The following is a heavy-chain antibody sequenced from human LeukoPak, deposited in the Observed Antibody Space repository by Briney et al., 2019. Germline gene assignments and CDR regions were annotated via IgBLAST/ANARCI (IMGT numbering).Heavy chain of an antibody. D-gene: IGHD3-10*01. CDR1: GFTFSSYG. CDR2: IWYDGSNK. V-gene: IGHV3-33*08. J-gene: IGHJ6*02. Sequence: GGSLRLSCAASGFTFSSYGMHWVRQAPGKGLEWVAVIWYDGSNKYYADSVKGRFTISRDNSRNTLYLQMNSLRAEDTAVYYCARSDYYGSGSYGRGMDVWGQGTTVTVSS. CDR3: ARSDYYGSGSYGRGMDV.